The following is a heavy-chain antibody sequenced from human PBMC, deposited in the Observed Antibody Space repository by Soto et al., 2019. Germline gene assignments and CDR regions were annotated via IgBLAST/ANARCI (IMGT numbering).Heavy chain of an antibody. Sequence: QLQLQESGPGLVKPSETLSLTCTVSGGSISSSSYYWGWIRQPPGKGLEWIGSIYYSGSTYYNPSLKSRVTISEDTSKYQFSLKLSSLTASYTAVYYCAGHIGSSWGYYYYGMDVWGQGTTVTVSS. CDR3: AGHIGSSWGYYYYGMDV. D-gene: IGHD6-13*01. J-gene: IGHJ6*02. CDR1: GGSISSSSYY. CDR2: IYYSGST. V-gene: IGHV4-39*01.